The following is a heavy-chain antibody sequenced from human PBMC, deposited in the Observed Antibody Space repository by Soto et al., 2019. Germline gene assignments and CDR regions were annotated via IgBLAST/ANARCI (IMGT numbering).Heavy chain of an antibody. CDR3: ARLTPNGYNFPWFDY. V-gene: IGHV5-51*03. CDR1: GYSFTSYS. Sequence: EVQLVQSGAEVKKPGESLKISCKGSGYSFTSYSIGWVRQMPGKGLEWMGIIYPGDSDTRYSPSFQGPVTISADKSSSTAYLQCSSLKASDTAMYYCARLTPNGYNFPWFDYWGQGTLVTVSS. D-gene: IGHD5-12*01. CDR2: IYPGDSDT. J-gene: IGHJ4*02.